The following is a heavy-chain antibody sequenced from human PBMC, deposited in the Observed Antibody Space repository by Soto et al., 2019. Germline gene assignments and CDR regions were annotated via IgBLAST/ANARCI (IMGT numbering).Heavy chain of an antibody. J-gene: IGHJ4*02. CDR2: IVVGSGNT. D-gene: IGHD3-10*01. V-gene: IGHV1-58*02. CDR3: AALMVRGNYFDY. Sequence: VKVSCKASGFTFTSSAMQWVRQSRGQRLEWIGWIVVGSGNTNYAQKFQERVTITRDMSTSTAYMELSSLRSEDTAVYYCAALMVRGNYFDYWGQGTLVTVSS. CDR1: GFTFTSSA.